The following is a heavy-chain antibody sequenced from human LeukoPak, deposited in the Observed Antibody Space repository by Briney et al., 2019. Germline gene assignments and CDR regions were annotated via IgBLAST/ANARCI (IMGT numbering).Heavy chain of an antibody. CDR1: GGSISSYY. V-gene: IGHV4-59*01. J-gene: IGHJ4*02. Sequence: SETLSLTCTVSGGSISSYYWSWIRQPPGKGLEWIGYIYYSGSTNYNPSLKSRVTISVDTSKNQFSLKLSSVTAADTAVYYCARERSYSSGIDYWGQGTLVTVSS. CDR2: IYYSGST. CDR3: ARERSYSSGIDY. D-gene: IGHD6-19*01.